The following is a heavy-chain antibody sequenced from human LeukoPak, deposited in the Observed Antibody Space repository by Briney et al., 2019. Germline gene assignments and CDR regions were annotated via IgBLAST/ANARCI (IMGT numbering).Heavy chain of an antibody. Sequence: GGSLRLSCAAPGFTFSSYWMHWVRQAPGKGLVWVSRINSDGSSTSYADSVKGRFTISRDNAKNTLYLQMNSLKTEDTAVYYCTTDRGLRYFDWLAPAYFDYWGQGTLVTVSS. D-gene: IGHD3-9*01. J-gene: IGHJ4*02. CDR1: GFTFSSYW. CDR2: INSDGSST. V-gene: IGHV3-74*01. CDR3: TTDRGLRYFDWLAPAYFDY.